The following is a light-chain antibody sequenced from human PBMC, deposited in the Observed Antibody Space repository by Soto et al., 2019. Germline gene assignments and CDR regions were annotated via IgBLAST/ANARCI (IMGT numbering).Light chain of an antibody. Sequence: IQLTQSPSSLSASVGDRVTITCRASQGISSYLAWYQQKPGKAPKLLIYAASTLQSGVPSRFSGSGYGTDFTLTISSLQPEDFATYYCQQLNSYPITFGPGTRLELK. CDR1: QGISSY. V-gene: IGKV1-9*01. J-gene: IGKJ5*01. CDR3: QQLNSYPIT. CDR2: AAS.